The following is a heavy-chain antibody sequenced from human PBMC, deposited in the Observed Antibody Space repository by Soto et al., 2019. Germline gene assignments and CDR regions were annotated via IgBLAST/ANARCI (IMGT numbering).Heavy chain of an antibody. J-gene: IGHJ4*02. CDR2: ISSSSTI. CDR1: GFTFSSYS. D-gene: IGHD3-3*01. V-gene: IGHV3-48*02. CDR3: AKDLRRTFWSGYCLDY. Sequence: GGSLRLSCAASGFTFSSYSMNWVRQAPGKGLEWVSYISSSSTIYYADSVKGRFTISRDNAKNSLYLQMNSLRDEDTAVYSCAKDLRRTFWSGYCLDYWGQGTLSTGTS.